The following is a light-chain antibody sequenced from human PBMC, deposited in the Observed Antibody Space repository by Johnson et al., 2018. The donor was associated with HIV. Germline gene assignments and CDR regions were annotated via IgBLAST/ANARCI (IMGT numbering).Light chain of an antibody. CDR3: GTVASSLSAYV. CDR2: DNN. J-gene: IGLJ1*01. CDR1: SSNIGNNY. V-gene: IGLV1-51*01. Sequence: QSVLTQPPSVSAAPGQKVTIYCSGSSSNIGNNYVSWYQQLPGTAPKLLIYDNNKRPSGIPDRFSGSKSGTSATLGITGLQTGDEADYYCGTVASSLSAYVFGTGTKVTVL.